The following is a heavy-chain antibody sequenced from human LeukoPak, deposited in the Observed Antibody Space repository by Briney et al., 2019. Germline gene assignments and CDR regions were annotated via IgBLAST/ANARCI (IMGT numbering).Heavy chain of an antibody. CDR3: ARRYSGVMQGYFDY. J-gene: IGHJ4*02. D-gene: IGHD5-12*01. CDR1: GYTFSSHD. V-gene: IGHV1-8*01. CDR2: MNPNSGNT. Sequence: WASVKVSCKASGYTFSSHDINWVRQATGQGREWMGWMNPNSGNTGYAQKFQGRVTMTRDTSITTAHMELSSLRSEDTAVYYCARRYSGVMQGYFDYWGQGTLVTVSS.